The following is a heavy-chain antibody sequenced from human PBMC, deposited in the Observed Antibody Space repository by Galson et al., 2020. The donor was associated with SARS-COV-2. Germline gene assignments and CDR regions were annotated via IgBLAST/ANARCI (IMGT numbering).Heavy chain of an antibody. CDR2: ISRSSTYI. CDR1: GFAFSLYT. D-gene: IGHD3-22*01. J-gene: IGHJ5*02. V-gene: IGHV3-21*01. Sequence: GESLKISCAAPGFAFSLYTMNWVRQAPGKGLELVPSISRSSTYIYYADSVKGRFTISRDNAKNSLFLQMSSLRAEDTAVYYCARVLGGYYDSSGYLIGHWGQGTLVTVSS. CDR3: ARVLGGYYDSSGYLIGH.